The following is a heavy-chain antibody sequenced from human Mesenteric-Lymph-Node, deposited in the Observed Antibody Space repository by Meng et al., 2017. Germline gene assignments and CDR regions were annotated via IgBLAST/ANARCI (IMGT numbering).Heavy chain of an antibody. CDR1: GFTFSTYA. D-gene: IGHD2/OR15-2a*01. J-gene: IGHJ3*02. CDR3: AKVLSLWGVFFYKEDDAFDI. CDR2: ISFDGSDK. V-gene: IGHV3-30*07. Sequence: GGSLRLSCAPSGFTFSTYAMHWVRQAPGKGLEWVATISFDGSDKYHTDSVKGRFTISRDNSKNTLYLQMNSLRAEDTAVYYCAKVLSLWGVFFYKEDDAFDIWGQGTMVTVSS.